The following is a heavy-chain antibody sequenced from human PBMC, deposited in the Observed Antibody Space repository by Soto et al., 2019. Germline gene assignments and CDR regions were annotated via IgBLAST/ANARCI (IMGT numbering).Heavy chain of an antibody. J-gene: IGHJ4*02. Sequence: EVQLVQSGGDLVQPGGSLRLSCVASGFTFRSYWMHWVRQAPGKGLVWVSRLNGDGSDTGYADSVKGRFTISRDNAENTVYLQMDSLRAEDTAVYYCASGSRGYTGSYVIEYWGLGTLVTVSS. CDR2: LNGDGSDT. CDR3: ASGSRGYTGSYVIEY. CDR1: GFTFRSYW. V-gene: IGHV3-74*01. D-gene: IGHD1-26*01.